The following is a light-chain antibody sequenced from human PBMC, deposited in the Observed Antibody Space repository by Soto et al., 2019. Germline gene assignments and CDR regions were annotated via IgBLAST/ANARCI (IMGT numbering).Light chain of an antibody. J-gene: IGKJ1*01. CDR3: QQYGSAPWT. V-gene: IGKV3-20*01. CDR1: QSGSSSY. Sequence: EIVLTQSPGTLSLSPGARATLSCRASQSGSSSYLAWYQQKPGQAPRPLIYGASNRAIGIPDRFSGSGSGTDFTLTISRLEPEDFAGYYCQQYGSAPWTFGQGTKVEIK. CDR2: GAS.